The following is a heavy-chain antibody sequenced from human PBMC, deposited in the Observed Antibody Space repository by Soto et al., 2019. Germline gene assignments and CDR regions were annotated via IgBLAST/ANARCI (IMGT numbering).Heavy chain of an antibody. CDR1: GGSISSGGYY. CDR3: ARSLSVDTAMVYGY. CDR2: IYYSGST. Sequence: SETLSLTCTVSGGSISSGGYYWSWIRQHPGKGLEWIGYIYYSGSTYYNPSLKSRVTISVDTSKNQFSLKLSSVAAADTAVYYCARSLSVDTAMVYGYWGQGTLVTVSS. D-gene: IGHD5-18*01. J-gene: IGHJ4*02. V-gene: IGHV4-31*03.